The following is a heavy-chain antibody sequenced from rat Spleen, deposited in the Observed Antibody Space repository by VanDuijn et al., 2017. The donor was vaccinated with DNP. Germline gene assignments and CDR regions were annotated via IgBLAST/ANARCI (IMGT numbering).Heavy chain of an antibody. V-gene: IGHV5-22*01. CDR2: ISYDGGST. J-gene: IGHJ1*01. D-gene: IGHD1-2*01. CDR1: GFTFSDYY. Sequence: EVQLVESGGGLVQPGRSLKLSCAASGFTFSDYYMAWVRQAPTKGLEWVAYISYDGGSTYYGDSVKGRFTISRDNAKSTLYLQMNSLRSEDMATYYCARRGYIHRYFDFWGPGTMVTVSS. CDR3: ARRGYIHRYFDF.